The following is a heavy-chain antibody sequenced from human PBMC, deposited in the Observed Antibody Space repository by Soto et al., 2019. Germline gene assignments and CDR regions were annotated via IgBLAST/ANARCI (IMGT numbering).Heavy chain of an antibody. CDR3: ARVVSGWFGAFDI. Sequence: PGGSLRLSCAASWFTVSSNYMSWVRQAPGKGLDWVSIIYSGGSTYYADSVKGRFTISRDNSKNTVYLQMNSLRAEDTAVYSCARVVSGWFGAFDIWGQGTMVTVSS. D-gene: IGHD6-19*01. V-gene: IGHV3-53*01. CDR2: IYSGGST. CDR1: WFTVSSNY. J-gene: IGHJ3*02.